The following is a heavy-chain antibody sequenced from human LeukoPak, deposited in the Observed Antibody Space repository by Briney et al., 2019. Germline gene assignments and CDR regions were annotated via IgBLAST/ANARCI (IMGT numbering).Heavy chain of an antibody. CDR1: GFNFDDFA. CDR3: ARALFSKRYYYPMDV. V-gene: IGHV3-20*04. Sequence: GGSLRLSCAGSGFNFDDFARSWARQAPGKGLEWVSGINWNGINTGYADSVKGRFTISRDNAKNSLYLQMNSLRAEDTALYYCARALFSKRYYYPMDVWGQGTTVTVSS. J-gene: IGHJ6*03. CDR2: INWNGINT. D-gene: IGHD2/OR15-2a*01.